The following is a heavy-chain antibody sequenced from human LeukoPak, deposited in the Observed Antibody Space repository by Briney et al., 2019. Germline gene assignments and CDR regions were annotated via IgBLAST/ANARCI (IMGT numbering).Heavy chain of an antibody. Sequence: GGSLRLSCAAPGLSFISYWWQWVGQAPGKGRLWVSRINNHGSSTTYADSVRGRFTISRDNAKNTLYLQMNSLRAEDTAVYYCARGGITMAGIDYWGQGTLVTVSS. J-gene: IGHJ4*02. D-gene: IGHD6-19*01. CDR1: GLSFISYW. V-gene: IGHV3-74*01. CDR2: INNHGSST. CDR3: ARGGITMAGIDY.